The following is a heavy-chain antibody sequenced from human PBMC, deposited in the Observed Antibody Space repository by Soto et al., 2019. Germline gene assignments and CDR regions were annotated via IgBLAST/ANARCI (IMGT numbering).Heavy chain of an antibody. V-gene: IGHV4-59*01. Sequence: SETLSLTCTVSGGSISSYYWSWIRQPPGKGLEWIGYISYSRNTNYNPSLKSRVTISVDTSKNQFSLELSSVTAADTAVYYCARGKEWLVTLDYWGQGTLVTVSS. CDR1: GGSISSYY. CDR2: ISYSRNT. CDR3: ARGKEWLVTLDY. D-gene: IGHD6-19*01. J-gene: IGHJ4*02.